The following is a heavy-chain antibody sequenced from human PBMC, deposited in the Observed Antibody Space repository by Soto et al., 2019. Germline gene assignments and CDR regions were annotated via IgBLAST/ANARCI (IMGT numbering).Heavy chain of an antibody. CDR1: GGSISSAAYN. D-gene: IGHD6-13*01. V-gene: IGHV4-31*03. Sequence: PSETLSLTCTVSGGSISSAAYNWNWIRQHPGKGLEWIGYIFYSGSTYYNPSLKSRLTISVDTSKNQSSLKLSSVTAADTAVYYCARSPYSSTSPRRDWFDPWGQGTLVTVSS. CDR3: ARSPYSSTSPRRDWFDP. CDR2: IFYSGST. J-gene: IGHJ5*02.